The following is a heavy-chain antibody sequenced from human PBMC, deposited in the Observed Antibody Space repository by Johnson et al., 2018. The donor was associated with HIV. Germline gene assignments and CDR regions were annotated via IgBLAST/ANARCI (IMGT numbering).Heavy chain of an antibody. D-gene: IGHD1-1*01. J-gene: IGHJ3*02. CDR3: ARDSYLNDDAFDI. CDR1: GFTFSSYG. V-gene: IGHV3-33*01. Sequence: QMLLVESGGGVVQPGRSLRLSCAASGFTFSSYGMHWVRQTPGKGLQWVASIWYDGNNKYYADSVKGRFTVSRDNSKNTLYLQMNSLRAEDTALYYCARDSYLNDDAFDIWGQGTMVTVSS. CDR2: IWYDGNNK.